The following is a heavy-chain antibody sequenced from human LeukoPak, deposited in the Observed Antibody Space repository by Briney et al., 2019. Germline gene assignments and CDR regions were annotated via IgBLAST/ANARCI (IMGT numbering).Heavy chain of an antibody. CDR2: INPNSGGT. J-gene: IGHJ6*03. CDR3: ARGALLYGSGSYYNRDSDLYYYYYYMDV. D-gene: IGHD3-10*01. V-gene: IGHV1-2*02. CDR1: GYTFTGYY. Sequence: GASVKVSCKASGYTFTGYYMHWVRQAPGQGLEWMGWINPNSGGTNYAQKFQGRVTMTRDTSISTAYMELSRLRSDDTAVYYCARGALLYGSGSYYNRDSDLYYYYYYMDVWGKGTTVTVSS.